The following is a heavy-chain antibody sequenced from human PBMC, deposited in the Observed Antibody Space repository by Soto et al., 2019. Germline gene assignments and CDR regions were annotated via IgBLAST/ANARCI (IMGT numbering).Heavy chain of an antibody. CDR2: ISFDGRDI. D-gene: IGHD3-10*01. J-gene: IGHJ4*02. CDR3: AKESLDYFDSGRFYTPAFDH. V-gene: IGHV3-30*18. Sequence: QVQLVESGGGVGHPGTSLRLSCVTSGFTFSSFAMDWVRQAPGKGLEWVAAISFDGRDISYRESVKGRFTISRDKFKNTVYLQMNSLRPEDTAVYYCAKESLDYFDSGRFYTPAFDHWGQGTLVTVSS. CDR1: GFTFSSFA.